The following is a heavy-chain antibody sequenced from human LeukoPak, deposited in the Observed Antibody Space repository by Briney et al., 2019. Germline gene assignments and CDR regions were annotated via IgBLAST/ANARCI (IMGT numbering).Heavy chain of an antibody. D-gene: IGHD1-26*01. CDR1: GLTVSINY. J-gene: IGHJ4*02. CDR2: IYSGGST. CDR3: ARAAGGSYLDY. V-gene: IGHV3-66*01. Sequence: PGGSLRLSCAVSGLTVSINYMSWVRQAPGKGLEWVSVIYSGGSTYYADSVKGRFTISRDNSKNTLYLQMNSLRAEDTAVYYCARAAGGSYLDYWGQGTLVTVSS.